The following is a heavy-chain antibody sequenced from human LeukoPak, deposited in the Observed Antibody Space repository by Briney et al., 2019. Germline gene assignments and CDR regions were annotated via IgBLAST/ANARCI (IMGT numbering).Heavy chain of an antibody. CDR3: AKTRPTERAFDI. J-gene: IGHJ3*02. CDR2: IYHSGST. Sequence: SETLSLTCAVSGGSISSSDWWSWVRQPPGKGLEWIGEIYHSGSTNTKPSLKSRVTISVDKSKNQFSLKLSSVTAADTAVYYCAKTRPTERAFDIWGQGTLVTVSS. V-gene: IGHV4-4*02. D-gene: IGHD1-14*01. CDR1: GGSISSSDW.